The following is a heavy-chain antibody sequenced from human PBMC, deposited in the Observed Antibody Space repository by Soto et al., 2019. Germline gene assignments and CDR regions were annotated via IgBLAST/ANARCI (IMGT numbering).Heavy chain of an antibody. D-gene: IGHD5-12*01. CDR1: GYTFTSHG. V-gene: IGHV1-18*01. CDR2: ISAYNGNT. Sequence: APVTVSCKASGYTFTSHGISWVRPAPGQALERMGWISAYNGNTNYAQKLQGRVTMTTDTSTSAAYMELRSLRSDDTAVYYCARFRYGYNRDYWGQGTLVTVSS. CDR3: ARFRYGYNRDY. J-gene: IGHJ4*02.